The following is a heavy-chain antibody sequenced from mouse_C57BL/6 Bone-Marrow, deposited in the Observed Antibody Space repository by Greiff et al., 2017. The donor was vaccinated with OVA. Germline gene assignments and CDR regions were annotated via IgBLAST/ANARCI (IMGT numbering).Heavy chain of an antibody. CDR2: ISNGGGCT. V-gene: IGHV5-12*01. Sequence: EVKLIESGGGLVQPGGSLKLSCAASGFTFSDYYMYWVRQTPDKRLEWVAYISNGGGCTYYPDTVQGRFTISRDNAKNTLYLQLSRLKSEDTAVYYCGRRTDQAFAMDDWGQGTSVTVSS. D-gene: IGHD3-2*02. J-gene: IGHJ4*01. CDR1: GFTFSDYY. CDR3: GRRTDQAFAMDD.